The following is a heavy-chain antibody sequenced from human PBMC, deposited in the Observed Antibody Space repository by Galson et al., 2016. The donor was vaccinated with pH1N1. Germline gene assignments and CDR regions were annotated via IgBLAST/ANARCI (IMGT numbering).Heavy chain of an antibody. V-gene: IGHV3-21*01. Sequence: SLRLSCAVSGFTFSSYSMNWVRQAPGKGLEWVASISSSSIYIYHADSAKGRFTISRDNAKNSLYLQMKSLRAEDTAVYYCVSCSAGTCLQTSTYDIWGQGTMVTVSS. D-gene: IGHD2-15*01. CDR3: VSCSAGTCLQTSTYDI. CDR2: ISSSSIYI. CDR1: GFTFSSYS. J-gene: IGHJ3*02.